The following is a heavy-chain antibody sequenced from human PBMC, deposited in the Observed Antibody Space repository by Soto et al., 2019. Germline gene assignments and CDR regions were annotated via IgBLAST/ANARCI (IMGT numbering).Heavy chain of an antibody. J-gene: IGHJ6*02. CDR2: MYNTGST. CDR3: ARDLWGYCGTDCYPLDV. Sequence: SETLSLTCTFSGGSISSYYWSWIRQPPGKGLEWIGYMYNTGSTVYNPPFKSRVTISVDTSKNQFSLKLNSVTAADTAVYYCARDLWGYCGTDCYPLDVWGQGTTVTVSS. CDR1: GGSISSYY. V-gene: IGHV4-59*01. D-gene: IGHD2-21*02.